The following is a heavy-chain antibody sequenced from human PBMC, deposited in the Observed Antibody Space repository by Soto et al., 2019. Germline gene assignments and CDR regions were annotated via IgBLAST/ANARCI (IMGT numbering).Heavy chain of an antibody. CDR1: GFTFSSYA. CDR2: ISGSGDST. D-gene: IGHD1-1*01. V-gene: IGHV3-23*01. Sequence: EVQLLESGGGLVQPGKSLRLSCAASGFTFSSYAMSWVRQAPGKGLEWVSVISGSGDSTYYADSVKGRFTISRDNSKNTLCLQMNSLRAEDTAVYYCAKRATGTYFDYWGQGTLVTVSS. CDR3: AKRATGTYFDY. J-gene: IGHJ4*02.